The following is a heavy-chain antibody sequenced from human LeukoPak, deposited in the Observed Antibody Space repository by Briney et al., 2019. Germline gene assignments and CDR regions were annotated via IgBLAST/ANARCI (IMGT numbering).Heavy chain of an antibody. CDR1: GFTFSSYW. CDR3: ARESGGVTFDY. V-gene: IGHV3-7*03. J-gene: IGHJ4*02. CDR2: IKQDGSEK. D-gene: IGHD3-10*01. Sequence: GGSLRLSCAASGFTFSSYWMSWVRRAPGKGLEWVANIKQDGSEKYYVDSVKGRFTISRDNAKNSLYLQMNSLRAEDTAVYYCARESGGVTFDYWGQGTLVTVSS.